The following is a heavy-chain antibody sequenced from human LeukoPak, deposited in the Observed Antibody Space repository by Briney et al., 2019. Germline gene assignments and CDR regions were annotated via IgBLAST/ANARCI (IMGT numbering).Heavy chain of an antibody. CDR1: GYTFTSFG. V-gene: IGHV1-18*01. Sequence: ASVKVPCKASGYTFTSFGISWVRQAPGQGLEWVGWISAYNGNTNYAQKLQGRVTMTTDTSTSTAYMELRSLRSDDTAVYYCAKRKRIVLMVYALTHVDYWGQGTLVTVSS. J-gene: IGHJ4*02. D-gene: IGHD2-8*01. CDR3: AKRKRIVLMVYALTHVDY. CDR2: ISAYNGNT.